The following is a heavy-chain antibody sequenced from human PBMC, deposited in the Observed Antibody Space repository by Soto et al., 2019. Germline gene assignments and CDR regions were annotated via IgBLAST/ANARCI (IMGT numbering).Heavy chain of an antibody. CDR2: IKEDGSET. Sequence: QSWGSLRLCCAASGFIFRNYWMKWVRQAPGKGLEWVANIKEDGSETYYADSVKGRFTISRDNAKNSLFLQMNSLRAEDTALYYCTRGLYSTTYWGQGALVTVSS. CDR1: GFIFRNYW. J-gene: IGHJ4*02. D-gene: IGHD2-8*01. CDR3: TRGLYSTTY. V-gene: IGHV3-7*03.